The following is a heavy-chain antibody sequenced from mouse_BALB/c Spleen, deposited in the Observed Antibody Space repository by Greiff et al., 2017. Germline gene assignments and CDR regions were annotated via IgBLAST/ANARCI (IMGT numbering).Heavy chain of an antibody. CDR3: ARAYYGNFWFAY. D-gene: IGHD2-10*01. CDR2: ISNLAYSI. Sequence: EVNVVESGGGLVQPGGSRKLSCAASGFTFSDYGMAWVRQAPGKGPEWVAFISNLAYSIYYADTVTGRFTISRENAKNTLYLEMSSLRSEDTAMYYCARAYYGNFWFAYWGQGTLVTVSA. CDR1: GFTFSDYG. V-gene: IGHV5-15*02. J-gene: IGHJ3*01.